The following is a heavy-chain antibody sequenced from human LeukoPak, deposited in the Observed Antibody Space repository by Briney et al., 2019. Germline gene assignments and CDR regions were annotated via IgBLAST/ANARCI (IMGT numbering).Heavy chain of an antibody. CDR3: AREQLVLGMDV. J-gene: IGHJ6*02. CDR1: GCTFTDYY. CDR2: INPNSGGT. Sequence: ASVKISCKVSGCTFTDYYMHWVRQAPGQGIEWMGWINPNSGGTNYAQKFQGRVTMTRDTSISTAYMELSRLRSDDTAVYYCAREQLVLGMDVWGQGATVTVSS. D-gene: IGHD6-6*01. V-gene: IGHV1-2*02.